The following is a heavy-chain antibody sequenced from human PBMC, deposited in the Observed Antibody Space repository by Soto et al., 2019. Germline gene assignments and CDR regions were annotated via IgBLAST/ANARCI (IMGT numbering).Heavy chain of an antibody. CDR2: IYYSGST. D-gene: IGHD2-2*01. Sequence: SETLSLTCTVSGGSISSGGYYWSWIRQHPGKGLEWIGYIYYSGSTYYNPSLKSRVTISVDTSKNQFSLKLSSVTAADTAVYYCARDKLVPVYHYYYGMDVWGHGTKVTVS. V-gene: IGHV4-31*03. J-gene: IGHJ6*02. CDR1: GGSISSGGYY. CDR3: ARDKLVPVYHYYYGMDV.